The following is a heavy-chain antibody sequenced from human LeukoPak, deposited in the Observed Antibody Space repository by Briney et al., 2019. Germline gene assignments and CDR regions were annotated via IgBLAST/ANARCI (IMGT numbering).Heavy chain of an antibody. CDR1: CYTFTNYG. V-gene: IGHV1-18*01. Sequence: ASVEVSCKASCYTFTNYGSSWVRQAPGRGLEWMGWISVYNGNTNYAHNLQGRVTMTTDTSTSTAYMELRSLRSDDTAVYYCARGPPLAYCGGDCYSYSVYWGQGTLVTVSS. J-gene: IGHJ4*02. CDR2: ISVYNGNT. CDR3: ARGPPLAYCGGDCYSYSVY. D-gene: IGHD2-21*02.